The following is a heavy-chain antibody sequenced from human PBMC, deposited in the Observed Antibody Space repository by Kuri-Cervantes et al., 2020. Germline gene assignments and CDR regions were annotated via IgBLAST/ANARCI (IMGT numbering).Heavy chain of an antibody. D-gene: IGHD3/OR15-3a*01. V-gene: IGHV2-5*01. CDR3: AYKKGDWGN. CDR1: GFSLSNARMG. Sequence: SGPTLVKPTETLTLTCTVSGFSLSNARMGVSWIRQPPGKGLEWLALIYWNDDKVYSPSLQSRLTITKDTSKNQVVLTMTNMDPVDTGTYYCAYKKGDWGNWGQGTLVTVSS. J-gene: IGHJ4*02. CDR2: IYWNDDK.